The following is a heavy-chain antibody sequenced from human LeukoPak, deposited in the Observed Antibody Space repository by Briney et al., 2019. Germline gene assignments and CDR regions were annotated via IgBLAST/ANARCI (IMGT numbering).Heavy chain of an antibody. V-gene: IGHV1-2*02. CDR3: ARTKEITMIVVPLLDY. J-gene: IGHJ4*02. CDR2: INPNSGGT. Sequence: GASVKVSCKASGYTFTGYYMHWVRQAPGQGLEWLGWINPNSGGTNYAKKFKGRVTMTRDTSISTAYMELSRMRSDDTAVYYCARTKEITMIVVPLLDYWGQGTLVTVSS. CDR1: GYTFTGYY. D-gene: IGHD3-22*01.